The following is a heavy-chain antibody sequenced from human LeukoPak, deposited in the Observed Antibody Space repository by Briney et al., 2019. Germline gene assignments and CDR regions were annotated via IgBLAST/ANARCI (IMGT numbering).Heavy chain of an antibody. CDR2: ISDSGATT. J-gene: IGHJ4*02. D-gene: IGHD6-13*01. CDR1: GFTFSSYA. V-gene: IGHV3-23*01. Sequence: GGSLRLSCAASGFTFSSYAMSWVRQAPGKGLEWVSTISDSGATTYYADSVKGRFTISRDNSKNTLYPQMNSLRAEDTAVYYCAKMRRGYTSSSVGYWGQGTLVTVSS. CDR3: AKMRRGYTSSSVGY.